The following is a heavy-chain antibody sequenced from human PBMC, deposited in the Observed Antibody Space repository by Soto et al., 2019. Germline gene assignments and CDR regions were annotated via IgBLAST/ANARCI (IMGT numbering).Heavy chain of an antibody. Sequence: SETLSLTCTVSGGSISSGGYYWSWIRQHPGKGLEWIGYIYYSGSTYYNPSLKSRVTISVDTSKNQFSLKLSSVTAADTAVYYCARDGSSPYYFDYWGQGTLVTVSS. J-gene: IGHJ4*02. CDR2: IYYSGST. CDR1: GGSISSGGYY. D-gene: IGHD5-18*01. CDR3: ARDGSSPYYFDY. V-gene: IGHV4-31*03.